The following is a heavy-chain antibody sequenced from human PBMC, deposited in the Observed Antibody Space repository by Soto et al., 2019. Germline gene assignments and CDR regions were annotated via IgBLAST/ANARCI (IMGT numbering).Heavy chain of an antibody. CDR2: ISWNSGNL. J-gene: IGHJ4*02. CDR1: GFTFDDYA. V-gene: IGHV3-9*01. Sequence: EVQLVESGGGLVQPGRSLRLSCAASGFTFDDYAMHWVRQGPGKGLEWVSSISWNSGNLDYADPVKGRFTISRDNAKNSLYLQMNSLRGEDTALYYCAKGASTTVFAFNDYWGQGTLVTVSS. D-gene: IGHD4-17*01. CDR3: AKGASTTVFAFNDY.